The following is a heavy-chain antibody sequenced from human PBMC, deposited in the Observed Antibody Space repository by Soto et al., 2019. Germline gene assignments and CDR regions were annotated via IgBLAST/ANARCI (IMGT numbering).Heavy chain of an antibody. J-gene: IGHJ4*02. CDR3: ARLDSSSWTPGIDY. D-gene: IGHD6-13*01. CDR2: IYYSGST. CDR1: GGSISSSSYY. Sequence: QLQLQESGPGLVKPSETLSLTCTVSGGSISSSSYYWGWIRQPPGKGLEWIGSIYYSGSTYYNPSLKSRVTISVDTSKNQFSLKLSSVTAADTAVYYWARLDSSSWTPGIDYWGQGTLVTVSS. V-gene: IGHV4-39*01.